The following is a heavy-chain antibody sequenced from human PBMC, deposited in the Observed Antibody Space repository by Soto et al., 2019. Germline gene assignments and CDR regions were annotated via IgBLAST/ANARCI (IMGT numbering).Heavy chain of an antibody. CDR1: GFTFSSYG. CDR2: IWYDGSNK. V-gene: IGHV3-33*01. J-gene: IGHJ4*02. D-gene: IGHD2-21*02. CDR3: ARMPGEGRGVVTALYYFDY. Sequence: PGGSLRLSCAASGFTFSSYGMHWVRQAPGKGLEWVAVIWYDGSNKYYADSVKGRFTISRDNSKNTLYLQMNSLRAEDTAVYYCARMPGEGRGVVTALYYFDYWGQGTLVTVSS.